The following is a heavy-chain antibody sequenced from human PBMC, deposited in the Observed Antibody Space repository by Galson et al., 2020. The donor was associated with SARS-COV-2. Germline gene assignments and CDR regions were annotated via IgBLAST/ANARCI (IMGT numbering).Heavy chain of an antibody. Sequence: GGSLRLSCAASGFTFSSYGMHWVRQAPGKGLEWVAVIWYDGSNKYYADSVKGRFTISRDNSKNTLYLQMNSLRAEDTAVYYCAKDEMYYDILTGYLGVAIYYYYYGMDVWGQGTTVTVSS. CDR1: GFTFSSYG. CDR2: IWYDGSNK. CDR3: AKDEMYYDILTGYLGVAIYYYYYGMDV. D-gene: IGHD3-9*01. J-gene: IGHJ6*02. V-gene: IGHV3-33*06.